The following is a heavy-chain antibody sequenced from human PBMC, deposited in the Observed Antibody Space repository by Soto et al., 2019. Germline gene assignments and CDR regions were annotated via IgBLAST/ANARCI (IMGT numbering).Heavy chain of an antibody. CDR2: MNPNSGNT. Sequence: GASVNVSCKASGYTFTSYDINWVRQATGQGLEWMGWMNPNSGNTGYAQKFQGRVTMTRNTSISTAYMELSSLRSEDTAVYYCARGSYYYGSGTPLAHYYYYYMDVWGKGATVTVPS. D-gene: IGHD3-10*01. CDR1: GYTFTSYD. J-gene: IGHJ6*03. V-gene: IGHV1-8*01. CDR3: ARGSYYYGSGTPLAHYYYYYMDV.